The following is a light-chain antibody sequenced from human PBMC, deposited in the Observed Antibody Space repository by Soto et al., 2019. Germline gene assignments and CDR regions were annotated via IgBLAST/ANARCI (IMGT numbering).Light chain of an antibody. Sequence: QSALTQPPSASGSPGQSVTISCTGTSSDVGAYNYVSWYQQLPGKVPKLMIFEVTKRPSGVPDRFSGSKSGNTASLTVSGLQAEDEADYYCSSYAGSDNPYVFGTGTKLTVL. V-gene: IGLV2-8*01. CDR2: EVT. CDR1: SSDVGAYNY. J-gene: IGLJ1*01. CDR3: SSYAGSDNPYV.